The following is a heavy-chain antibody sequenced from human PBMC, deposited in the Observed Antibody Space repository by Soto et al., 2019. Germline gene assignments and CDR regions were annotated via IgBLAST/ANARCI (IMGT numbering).Heavy chain of an antibody. CDR3: ASAIAAAGYYYYGMDV. V-gene: IGHV1-69*12. D-gene: IGHD6-13*01. CDR1: GGTFSSYA. CDR2: LIPIFGTA. J-gene: IGHJ6*02. Sequence: QVQLVQSGAEVKKPGSSVKVSCKASGGTFSSYAISWVRQAPGQGLEWMGGLIPIFGTANYAQKFQGRVMFTEDESTSTAYMGLSSLRSGDTAVYDCASAIAAAGYYYYGMDVWGQGTTVTVSS.